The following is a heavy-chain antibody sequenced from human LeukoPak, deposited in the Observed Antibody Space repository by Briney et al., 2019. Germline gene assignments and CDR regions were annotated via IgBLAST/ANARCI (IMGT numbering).Heavy chain of an antibody. V-gene: IGHV1-69*13. Sequence: SVKVSCKASGGTFSSYAISWVRQAPGQGLEWMGGIIPIFGTANYAQKFQGRVTITADESTSTAYMELSSLRSEDTAVYYCARGGGYCSSTSCYFTFDYWGQGTLVTVSS. CDR1: GGTFSSYA. CDR3: ARGGGYCSSTSCYFTFDY. J-gene: IGHJ4*02. D-gene: IGHD2-2*01. CDR2: IIPIFGTA.